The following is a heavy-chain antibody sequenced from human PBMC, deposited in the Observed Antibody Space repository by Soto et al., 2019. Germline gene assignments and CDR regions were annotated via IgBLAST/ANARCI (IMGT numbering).Heavy chain of an antibody. CDR3: ARGFYSNLYYYYGMDV. J-gene: IGHJ6*02. CDR2: INHSGST. Sequence: SETLCDRYTGSGGTLSGCCWSGCRHPPGKGLEWIGEINHSGSTNYNPSLKSRVTISVDTSKNQFSLKLSSVTAADTAVYYCARGFYSNLYYYYGMDVWGQGTTITVS. CDR1: GGTLSGCC. V-gene: IGHV4-34*01. D-gene: IGHD4-4*01.